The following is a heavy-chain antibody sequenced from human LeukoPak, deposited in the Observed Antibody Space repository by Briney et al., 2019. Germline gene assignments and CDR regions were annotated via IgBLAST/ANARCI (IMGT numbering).Heavy chain of an antibody. J-gene: IGHJ6*03. Sequence: ASVKVSCKASGYTFTSYGISWVRQAPGQGLEWMGWISAYNGNTNYAQKLQGRVTMTTDTSTSTAYMELRSLRSDDTAVYYCARDEGGIAARPGYYYYMDVWGKGTTVTVSS. CDR3: ARDEGGIAARPGYYYYMDV. CDR1: GYTFTSYG. CDR2: ISAYNGNT. D-gene: IGHD6-6*01. V-gene: IGHV1-18*01.